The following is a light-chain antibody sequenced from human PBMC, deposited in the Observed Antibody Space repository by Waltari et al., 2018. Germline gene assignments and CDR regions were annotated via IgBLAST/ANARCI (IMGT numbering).Light chain of an antibody. Sequence: EIVLTQSPATLSLSPGERATLSCRASQSVGTYLAWYQQKPGKAPRLLISDASYRASGIPARFSGSGSGTDFTLTISSLEPEDFAIYYCQQRTDWPPLTFGGGTKVEIK. V-gene: IGKV3-11*01. CDR1: QSVGTY. J-gene: IGKJ4*01. CDR3: QQRTDWPPLT. CDR2: DAS.